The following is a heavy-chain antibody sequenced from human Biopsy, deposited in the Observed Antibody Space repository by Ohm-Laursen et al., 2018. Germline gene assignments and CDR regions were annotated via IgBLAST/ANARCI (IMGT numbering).Heavy chain of an antibody. J-gene: IGHJ1*01. D-gene: IGHD3-9*01. CDR1: GGTFSNYG. V-gene: IGHV1-69*06. CDR3: ATKLTGYFHH. Sequence: SVKVSCKAPGGTFSNYGINWVRQAPGRGLEWLGGNIPILGTGNYAQKFQDRVTVAADTSTSTATMELRSLRSDDTAVYYCATKLTGYFHHWGQGTLVIVSS. CDR2: NIPILGTG.